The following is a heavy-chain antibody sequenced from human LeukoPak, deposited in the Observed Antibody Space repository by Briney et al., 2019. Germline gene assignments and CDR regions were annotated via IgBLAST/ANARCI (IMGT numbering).Heavy chain of an antibody. CDR2: ISSSGSTI. J-gene: IGHJ4*02. Sequence: PGGSLRLSCAASGFTFSSYAMSWIRQAPGKGLEWVSYISSSGSTIYYADSVKGRFTISRDNAKNSLYLQMNSLRAEDTAVYYCARRLVSMTFDYWGQGTLVTVSS. CDR3: ARRLVSMTFDY. V-gene: IGHV3-11*01. D-gene: IGHD5/OR15-5a*01. CDR1: GFTFSSYA.